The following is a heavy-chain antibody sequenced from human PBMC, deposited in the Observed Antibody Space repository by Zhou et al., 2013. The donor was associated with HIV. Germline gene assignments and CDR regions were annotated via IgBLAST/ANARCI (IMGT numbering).Heavy chain of an antibody. V-gene: IGHV1-69*04. J-gene: IGHJ3*02. CDR1: GGTFSSYA. D-gene: IGHD6-6*01. Sequence: QVQLVQSGAEVKKPGSSVKVSCKASGGTFSSYAVNWVRQAPGQGLEWMGRIIPMLGIGNYAQKFQGRVTITADKSTSTAYMELSSLRSEDTAVYYCARDEGGEYSSSWEAFDIWGQGTMVTVSS. CDR3: ARDEGGEYSSSWEAFDI. CDR2: IIPMLGIG.